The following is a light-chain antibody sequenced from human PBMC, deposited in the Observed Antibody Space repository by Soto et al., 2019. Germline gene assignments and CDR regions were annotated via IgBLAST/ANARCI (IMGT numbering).Light chain of an antibody. Sequence: EIVMTQSPATLSVSPGERATLSCRASQSVSSNLAWYQQKPGQAPRLLIYGASTRATGIPARLSASGSGTEFTLTISSLQSEDFAIYYCQQYNNWPRGTFGQGTRLEIK. J-gene: IGKJ5*01. CDR2: GAS. V-gene: IGKV3-15*01. CDR3: QQYNNWPRGT. CDR1: QSVSSN.